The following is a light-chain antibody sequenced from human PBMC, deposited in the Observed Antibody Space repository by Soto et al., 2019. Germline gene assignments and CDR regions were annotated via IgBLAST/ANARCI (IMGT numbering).Light chain of an antibody. J-gene: IGKJ5*01. CDR2: AAS. Sequence: DIQLTQSPSSLSASVGDRVTISCRASLSVRNYLSWYQWKPGKAPSLLIYAASSLHSGVTSRFSGSASGADFTLTINNLHPEDFATYYCQQSYSVPFTFGQGTRLPLK. CDR3: QQSYSVPFT. V-gene: IGKV1-39*01. CDR1: LSVRNY.